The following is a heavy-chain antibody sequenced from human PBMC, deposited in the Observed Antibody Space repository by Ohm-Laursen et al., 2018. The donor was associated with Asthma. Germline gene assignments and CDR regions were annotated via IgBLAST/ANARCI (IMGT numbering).Heavy chain of an antibody. V-gene: IGHV4-31*03. CDR2: IYYSGST. CDR3: ARVTIFGVVFNWFDP. D-gene: IGHD3-3*01. Sequence: TLSLTRTVSGGSISSGGYYWSWIRQHPGKGLEWIGYIYYSGSTYYNPSLKSRVTISVDTSKNQFSLKLSSVTAADTAVYYCARVTIFGVVFNWFDPWGQGTLVTVSS. J-gene: IGHJ5*02. CDR1: GGSISSGGYY.